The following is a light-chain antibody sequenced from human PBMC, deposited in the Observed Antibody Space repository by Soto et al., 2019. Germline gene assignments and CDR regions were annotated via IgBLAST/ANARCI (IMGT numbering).Light chain of an antibody. V-gene: IGKV3-15*01. CDR2: ASS. Sequence: EIVMTQSPATLSVSPGEIANLSFRASQSIGSNLAWYQQKPGQAPRLVIYASSIRASDFPARFSGSGSGTEFTLTISRLEPDDVAVYYCQQYDNWPWTFGQGTKVDIK. CDR3: QQYDNWPWT. CDR1: QSIGSN. J-gene: IGKJ1*01.